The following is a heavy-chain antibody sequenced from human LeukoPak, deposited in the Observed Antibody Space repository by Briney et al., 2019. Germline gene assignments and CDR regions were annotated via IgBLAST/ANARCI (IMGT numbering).Heavy chain of an antibody. D-gene: IGHD2-21*01. J-gene: IGHJ2*01. CDR2: INPSGGST. CDR3: AREVVSYRYFDL. Sequence: ASVKVSCKASGYTFTGYYMHWVRQAPGQGLEWMGIINPSGGSTSYAQKFQGRVTMTRDTSTSTVYMELSSLRSEDTAVYYCAREVVSYRYFDLWGRGTLVTVSS. CDR1: GYTFTGYY. V-gene: IGHV1-46*01.